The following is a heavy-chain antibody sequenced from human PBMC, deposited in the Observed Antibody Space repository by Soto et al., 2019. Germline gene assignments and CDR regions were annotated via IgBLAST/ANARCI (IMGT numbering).Heavy chain of an antibody. CDR1: GFTFSSYA. CDR3: ARPYGGKIGDAPDL. CDR2: ISDAAGSA. J-gene: IGHJ3*01. V-gene: IGHV3-23*01. Sequence: GGSLRLSCVASGFTFSSYAMSWVRQVPGKGLEWVSTISDAAGSAYYVDSVKGRFTISRDNSKKTLNLQMNSLRAEDSAVYNCARPYGGKIGDAPDLWGPGTMVTVSS. D-gene: IGHD4-17*01.